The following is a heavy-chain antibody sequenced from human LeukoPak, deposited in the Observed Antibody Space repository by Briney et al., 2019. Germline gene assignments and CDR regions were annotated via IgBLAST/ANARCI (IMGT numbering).Heavy chain of an antibody. CDR2: FDPEDGET. Sequence: ASVKVSCKVSGYTLTELSMHWVRQAPGKGLEWMGGFDPEDGETIYAQKFQGRVTMTEDTSTDTAYMELSSLRSEDTAVYYCAKGQRWESPHYLDSWGQGTLVTVSS. CDR1: GYTLTELS. D-gene: IGHD1-26*01. V-gene: IGHV1-24*01. CDR3: AKGQRWESPHYLDS. J-gene: IGHJ4*02.